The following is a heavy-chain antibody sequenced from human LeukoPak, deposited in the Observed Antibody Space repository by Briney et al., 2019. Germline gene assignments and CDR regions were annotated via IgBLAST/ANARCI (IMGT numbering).Heavy chain of an antibody. V-gene: IGHV1-46*01. CDR2: INPSGGST. CDR3: ARSYTYYDILTGYYISYYFDY. CDR1: GYTFTSYY. J-gene: IGHJ4*02. D-gene: IGHD3-9*01. Sequence: ASVKVSCKASGYTFTSYYMHWVRQAPGQGLEWMGIINPSGGSTSYAQKFQGRVTMTRDTSTSTVYMELTSLRSEDTAVYYCARSYTYYDILTGYYISYYFDYWGQGTLVTVSS.